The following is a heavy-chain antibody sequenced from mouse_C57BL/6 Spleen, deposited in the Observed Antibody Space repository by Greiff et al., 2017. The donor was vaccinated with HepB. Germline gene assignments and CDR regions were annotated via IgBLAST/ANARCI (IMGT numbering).Heavy chain of an antibody. V-gene: IGHV1-69*01. J-gene: IGHJ1*03. D-gene: IGHD5-5*01. Sequence: QVQLQQPGAELVMPGASVKLSCKASGYTFTSYWMHWVKQRPGQGLEWIGEIDPSDSYTNYNQKFKGKSTLTVDKSSSTAYMQLSSLTSEDSAVYYCARSDYPYWYFDVWGTGTTVTVSS. CDR3: ARSDYPYWYFDV. CDR1: GYTFTSYW. CDR2: IDPSDSYT.